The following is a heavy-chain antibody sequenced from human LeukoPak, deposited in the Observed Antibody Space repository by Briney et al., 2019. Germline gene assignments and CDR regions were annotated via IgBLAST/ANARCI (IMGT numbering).Heavy chain of an antibody. CDR1: GFTFSSYS. CDR3: AREPTTVTPGY. CDR2: ISSSSSYI. Sequence: GGSLRLSCAASGFTFSSYSMNWVRQAPGKGLEWVSSISSSSSYIYYADSVKGRFTISRDNAKNLLYLQMNSLRAEDTAVYYCAREPTTVTPGYWGQGTLVTVSS. J-gene: IGHJ4*02. V-gene: IGHV3-21*01. D-gene: IGHD4-17*01.